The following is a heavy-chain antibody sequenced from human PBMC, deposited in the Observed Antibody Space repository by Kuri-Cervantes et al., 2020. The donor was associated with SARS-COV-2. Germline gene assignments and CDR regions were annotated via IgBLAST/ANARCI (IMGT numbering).Heavy chain of an antibody. CDR2: INHSGST. CDR3: ARWGYYDFWSGYVVGDYYYYMDV. J-gene: IGHJ6*03. V-gene: IGHV4-34*01. D-gene: IGHD3-3*01. CDR1: GFTFSNAW. Sequence: GSLRLSCAASGFTFSNAWMSWVRQPPGKGLEWIGEINHSGSTNYNPSLKSRVTISVDTSKNQFSLKLSSVTAADTAVYYCARWGYYDFWSGYVVGDYYYYMDVWGKGTTVTVSS.